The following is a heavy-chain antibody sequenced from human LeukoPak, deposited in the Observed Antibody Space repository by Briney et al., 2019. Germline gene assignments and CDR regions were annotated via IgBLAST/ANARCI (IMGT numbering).Heavy chain of an antibody. CDR3: AKYLSTDVGVGAIGYWMDL. V-gene: IGHV3-23*01. D-gene: IGHD2-15*01. J-gene: IGHJ6*02. Sequence: GGSLRLSCAASGFTFSSYAMSWVRHAPGQGLEWFSAISGSGGSTYYADSVKGRFTMSRDNSKNTLYLQMNSLRAEDTALYYCAKYLSTDVGVGAIGYWMDLWGQGTPVTVSS. CDR1: GFTFSSYA. CDR2: ISGSGGST.